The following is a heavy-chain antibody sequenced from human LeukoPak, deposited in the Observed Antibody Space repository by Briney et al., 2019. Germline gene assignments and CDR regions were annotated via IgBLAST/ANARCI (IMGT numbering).Heavy chain of an antibody. D-gene: IGHD6-13*01. CDR2: IQYDGSNT. V-gene: IGHV3-30*02. CDR3: AKDLIAAAGIDY. Sequence: GGSLRLTCAASGFTFSGYGMHWVRQAPGKGLEWVAFIQYDGSNTYYGDSVKGRFTISRDNSKNTLYLQMNSLRAEDTAVYYCAKDLIAAAGIDYWGQGTLVTVSS. J-gene: IGHJ4*02. CDR1: GFTFSGYG.